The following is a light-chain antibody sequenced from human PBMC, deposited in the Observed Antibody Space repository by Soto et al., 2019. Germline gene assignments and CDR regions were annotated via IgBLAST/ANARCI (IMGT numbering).Light chain of an antibody. CDR2: EVI. V-gene: IGLV2-14*01. J-gene: IGLJ3*02. CDR3: SSYTSSSTLV. CDR1: SSDVGGYNY. Sequence: QSALTQPASVSGSPGQSITISCTGTSSDVGGYNYVSWYQQHPGKAHKLMIYEVINRPSGVYNRFSGSKSGNTASLTISGLQAEDEADYSCSSYTSSSTLVFGGGTKLTVL.